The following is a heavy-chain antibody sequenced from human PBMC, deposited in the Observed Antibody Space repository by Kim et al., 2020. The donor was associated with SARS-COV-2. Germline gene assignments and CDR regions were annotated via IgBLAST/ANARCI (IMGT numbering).Heavy chain of an antibody. D-gene: IGHD3-10*01. CDR3: AHMGPTSSGSYYKGDY. CDR1: GFSLSTSGVG. J-gene: IGHJ4*02. CDR2: IYWDDDK. Sequence: SGPTLVNPTQTLTLTCTFSGFSLSTSGVGVGWIRQPPGKALEWLALIYWDDDKRYSPSLKSRLTITKDTSKNQVVLTMTNMDPVDTATYYCAHMGPTSSGSYYKGDYWGQGTLVTVSS. V-gene: IGHV2-5*02.